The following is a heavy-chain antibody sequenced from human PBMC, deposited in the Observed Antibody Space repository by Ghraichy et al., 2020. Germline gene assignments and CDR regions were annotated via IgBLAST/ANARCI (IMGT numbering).Heavy chain of an antibody. J-gene: IGHJ2*01. CDR2: IIPILGIA. Sequence: SVKVSCKASGGTFSSYTISWVRQAPGQGLEWMGRIIPILGIANYAQKFQGRVTITADKSTSTAYMELSSLRSEDTAVYYCARSDDYGDSSDLWGRGTLDTVSS. CDR1: GGTFSSYT. V-gene: IGHV1-69*02. CDR3: ARSDDYGDSSDL. D-gene: IGHD4-17*01.